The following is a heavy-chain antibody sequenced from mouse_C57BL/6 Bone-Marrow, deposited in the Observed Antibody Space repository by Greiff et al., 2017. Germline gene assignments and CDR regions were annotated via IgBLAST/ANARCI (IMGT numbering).Heavy chain of an antibody. Sequence: VQLQQSGAELVKPGASVKMSCKASGYTFTTYPIEWMKQNHGKSLEWIGNFHPYNDDTMYNEKFKGKATLTVDKSSSTVYLELIRLTSDDSAVYYCARVKRLRRGAWFAYWGQGTLVTVSA. V-gene: IGHV1-47*01. J-gene: IGHJ3*01. CDR3: ARVKRLRRGAWFAY. CDR2: FHPYNDDT. D-gene: IGHD2-4*01. CDR1: GYTFTTYP.